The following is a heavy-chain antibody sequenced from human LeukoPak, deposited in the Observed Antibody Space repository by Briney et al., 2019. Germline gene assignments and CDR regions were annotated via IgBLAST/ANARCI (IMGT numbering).Heavy chain of an antibody. CDR2: IYYSGNT. CDR1: GGSISSSNYY. D-gene: IGHD4-17*01. CDR3: ARGLPKHDYGDYGGTWFDP. J-gene: IGHJ5*02. V-gene: IGHV4-39*07. Sequence: SETLSLTCTVSGGSISSSNYYWGWIRQPPGKGLEWIGVIYYSGNTYYTPSLKSRVTMSIDTSKNQFSLRLSSVTAADTALYYCARGLPKHDYGDYGGTWFDPWGQGTLVTVSS.